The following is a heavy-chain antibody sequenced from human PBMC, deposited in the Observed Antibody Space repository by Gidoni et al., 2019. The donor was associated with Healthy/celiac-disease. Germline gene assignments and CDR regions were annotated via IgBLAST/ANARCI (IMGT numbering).Heavy chain of an antibody. CDR1: GYSFTSYW. CDR2: IDPSDSYT. J-gene: IGHJ5*02. Sequence: EVQLVQSGAEVNKPGDSLRISCKGSGYSFTSYWFSWVRQMPGKGLEWMGRIDPSDSYTNYSPSFQGHVTISADKSISTAYLQWSSLKASDTAMYYCARHYYGSGSSNWFDPWGQGTLVTVSS. V-gene: IGHV5-10-1*03. CDR3: ARHYYGSGSSNWFDP. D-gene: IGHD3-10*01.